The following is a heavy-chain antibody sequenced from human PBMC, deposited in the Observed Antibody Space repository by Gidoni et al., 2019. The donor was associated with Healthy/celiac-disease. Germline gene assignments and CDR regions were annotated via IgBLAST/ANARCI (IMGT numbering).Heavy chain of an antibody. D-gene: IGHD2-15*01. CDR1: GGSISSGGYY. V-gene: IGHV4-31*03. CDR2: IYYSGST. CDR3: AREEGGYGGTL. J-gene: IGHJ3*01. Sequence: QVQLQASGPGLVKPSQTLSLTCTVSGGSISSGGYYWSWLRQHPGKGLEWIGYIYYSGSTYYNPSLKSRVTISVDTSKNQFSLKLSSVTAADTAVYYCAREEGGYGGTLWGQGTMVTVSS.